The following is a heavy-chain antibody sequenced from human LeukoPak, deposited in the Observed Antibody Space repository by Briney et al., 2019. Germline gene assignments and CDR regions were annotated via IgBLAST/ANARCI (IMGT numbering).Heavy chain of an antibody. CDR3: ARRCSSTSCKGAFDI. D-gene: IGHD2-2*01. Sequence: SETLSLTCTVSGGSISSYYWSWIRQPPGKGLEWIGYIYYSGSTSYNPSLKSRVTTSVDTSKNQFSLKLSSVTAADTAVYYCARRCSSTSCKGAFDIWGQGTMVTVSS. CDR2: IYYSGST. CDR1: GGSISSYY. V-gene: IGHV4-59*01. J-gene: IGHJ3*02.